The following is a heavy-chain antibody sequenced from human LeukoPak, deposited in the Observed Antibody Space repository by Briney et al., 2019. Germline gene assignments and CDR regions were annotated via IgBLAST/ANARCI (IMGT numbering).Heavy chain of an antibody. CDR2: IYYGGST. CDR3: ARMVATVFRFDP. V-gene: IGHV4-59*08. CDR1: GGSISSYY. J-gene: IGHJ5*02. Sequence: SETLSLTCTVSGGSISSYYWSWIRQPPGKGLEWIGCIYYGGSTNYNPSLKSRVTISVDTSKNQFSLKLSSVTAADTAVYYCARMVATVFRFDPWGQGTLVTVSS. D-gene: IGHD5-12*01.